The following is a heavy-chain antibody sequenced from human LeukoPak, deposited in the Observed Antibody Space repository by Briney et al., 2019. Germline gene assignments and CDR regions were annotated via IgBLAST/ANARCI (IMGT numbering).Heavy chain of an antibody. J-gene: IGHJ4*02. D-gene: IGHD7-27*01. CDR3: AGAGDSYYFDY. Sequence: SETLSLTCAVYGGSFSGYYWSWIRQPPGKGLEWIGEINHSGSTNYNPSLKSRVTISVDTSKNQFSLKLSSVTAADTAVYYCAGAGDSYYFDYWGQGTLVTVSS. V-gene: IGHV4-34*01. CDR2: INHSGST. CDR1: GGSFSGYY.